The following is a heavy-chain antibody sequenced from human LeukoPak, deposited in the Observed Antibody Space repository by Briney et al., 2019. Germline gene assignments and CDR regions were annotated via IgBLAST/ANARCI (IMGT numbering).Heavy chain of an antibody. D-gene: IGHD1-14*01. CDR1: GGSFSGYY. CDR3: ARGAPSITGTTRVYYYYYMDV. V-gene: IGHV4-34*01. Sequence: SETLSLTCAVYGGSFSGYYWSWIRQPPGKGLEWIGEINHSGSTNYNPSLKSRVTISVDTSKNQFSLKLSSVTAVDTAVYYCARGAPSITGTTRVYYYYYMDVWGKGTTVTVSS. J-gene: IGHJ6*03. CDR2: INHSGST.